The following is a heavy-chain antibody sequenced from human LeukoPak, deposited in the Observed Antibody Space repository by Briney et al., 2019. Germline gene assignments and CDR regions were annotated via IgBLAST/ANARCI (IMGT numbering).Heavy chain of an antibody. CDR2: INHSGST. D-gene: IGHD6-13*01. CDR3: ARVPVRVAAVGKYFDF. Sequence: PSETLSLTCAVYGGSFSNYYWSWIRQPPGKGLEWIGEINHSGSTNYNPSPKSRLTISVDTSQKQFSLKLSSVTAADTAVYYCARVPVRVAAVGKYFDFWGQGTLVIVSS. J-gene: IGHJ4*02. CDR1: GGSFSNYY. V-gene: IGHV4-34*01.